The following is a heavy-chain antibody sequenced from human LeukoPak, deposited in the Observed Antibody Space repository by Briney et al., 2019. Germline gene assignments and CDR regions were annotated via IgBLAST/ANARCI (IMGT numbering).Heavy chain of an antibody. CDR3: AKGTSEQQLNDAFDI. J-gene: IGHJ3*02. CDR1: GFTFDDYA. V-gene: IGHV3-43D*03. CDR2: ISWDGGST. Sequence: GGSLRLSCAASGFTFDDYAMHWVRQAPGKGLEWVSLISWDGGSTYYADSVKGRFTISRDNSKNSLYLQMNSLRAEDTALYYCAKGTSEQQLNDAFDIWGQGTMVTVSS. D-gene: IGHD6-13*01.